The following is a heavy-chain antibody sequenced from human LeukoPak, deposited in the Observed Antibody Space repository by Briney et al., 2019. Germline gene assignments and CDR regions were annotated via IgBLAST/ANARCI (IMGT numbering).Heavy chain of an antibody. CDR3: AREAVHSSSWHYYFDY. Sequence: GGSLRLSCAASGFTVSSNYMSWVRQAPGKGLEWVSIIYRGGDTFYADSLKGRFTISRDNSKNTLYLQMNRLRADDTAVYYCAREAVHSSSWHYYFDYWGQGALVTVSS. J-gene: IGHJ4*02. CDR2: IYRGGDT. V-gene: IGHV3-53*01. CDR1: GFTVSSNY. D-gene: IGHD6-13*01.